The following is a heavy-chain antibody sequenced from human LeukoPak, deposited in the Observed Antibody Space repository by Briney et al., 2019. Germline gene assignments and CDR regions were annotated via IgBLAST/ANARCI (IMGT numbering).Heavy chain of an antibody. CDR2: IYSGGST. CDR1: GFTFSSYE. J-gene: IGHJ4*02. D-gene: IGHD1-26*01. Sequence: PGGSLRLSCAASGFTFSSYEMNWVRQAPGKGLEWVSVIYSGGSTYYADSVKGRFTISRHNSKNTLYLQINSLRAEDTAVYYCARGWELLRGAEYYFDYWGQGTLVTVSS. V-gene: IGHV3-53*04. CDR3: ARGWELLRGAEYYFDY.